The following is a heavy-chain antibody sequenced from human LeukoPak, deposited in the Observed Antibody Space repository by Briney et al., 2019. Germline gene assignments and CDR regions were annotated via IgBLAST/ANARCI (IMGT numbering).Heavy chain of an antibody. J-gene: IGHJ3*02. CDR3: ARDGVVLGAFDI. CDR1: GGSISSYY. Sequence: SETLSLTCTVSGGSISSYYWNWIRQPAGKGLEWIGRIYTSGSTNYNPSLKSRVTMSVDTSKNQFSLKLTSVTAADTAVYYCARDGVVLGAFDIWGQGTMVTVSS. V-gene: IGHV4-4*07. CDR2: IYTSGST. D-gene: IGHD3-3*02.